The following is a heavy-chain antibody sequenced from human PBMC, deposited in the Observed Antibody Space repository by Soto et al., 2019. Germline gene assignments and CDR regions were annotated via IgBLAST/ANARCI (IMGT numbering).Heavy chain of an antibody. J-gene: IGHJ4*02. V-gene: IGHV1-18*01. D-gene: IGHD2-2*01. CDR2: INTNNGNR. Sequence: ASVKVSCKASGYTFTSYGISWVRQAPGQGLEWMGWINTNNGNRGYAQNLQGRVTMTTDTSTSTAYMELRSLRSDDTAVYCCARDDCVSTICYLSYWGQGTLVTVSS. CDR3: ARDDCVSTICYLSY. CDR1: GYTFTSYG.